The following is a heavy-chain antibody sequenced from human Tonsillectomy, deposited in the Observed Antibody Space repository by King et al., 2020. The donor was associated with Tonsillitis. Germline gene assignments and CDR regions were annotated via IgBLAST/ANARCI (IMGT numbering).Heavy chain of an antibody. CDR2: IYWNDDK. CDR3: ARSLIRVPGPPMFDY. J-gene: IGHJ4*02. V-gene: IGHV2-5*01. D-gene: IGHD3-16*01. Sequence: ITLKESGPTLVKPTQTLTLTCTFSGFSLSTSGVGVGWIRQPPGKALEWLALIYWNDDKRYSPSLKSRLTITKDTAKNQVVLTMTNMDPVDTATYHCARSLIRVPGPPMFDYWGQGTLVTVSS. CDR1: GFSLSTSGVG.